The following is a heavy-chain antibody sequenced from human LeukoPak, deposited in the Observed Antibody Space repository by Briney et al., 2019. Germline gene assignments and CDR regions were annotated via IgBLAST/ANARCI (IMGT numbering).Heavy chain of an antibody. J-gene: IGHJ3*02. CDR1: GFTFSSYE. D-gene: IGHD3-22*01. V-gene: IGHV3-7*01. Sequence: GGSLRLSCAASGFTFSSYEMNWVRQAPGKGLEWVANIKQDGSEEYYVDSVKGRFTISRDNAKNSLFLQMNSLRAEDTAVFYCARGEYYYDSSAYYYVDAFDIWGQGTIVTVSS. CDR2: IKQDGSEE. CDR3: ARGEYYYDSSAYYYVDAFDI.